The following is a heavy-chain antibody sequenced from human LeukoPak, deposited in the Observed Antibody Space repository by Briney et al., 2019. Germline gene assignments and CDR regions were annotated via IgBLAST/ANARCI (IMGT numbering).Heavy chain of an antibody. CDR2: INPNSGGT. J-gene: IGHJ3*02. V-gene: IGHV1-2*02. D-gene: IGHD3-3*01. CDR3: ARVGTYYDFWSGYSSADAFDI. Sequence: ASVKVSCKASGYTFTGYCMHWVRQAPGQGLEWMGWINPNSGGTNYAQKFQGRVTMTRDTSISTAYMELSRLRSEDTGLYYCARVGTYYDFWSGYSSADAFDIWGQGTMVTVSS. CDR1: GYTFTGYC.